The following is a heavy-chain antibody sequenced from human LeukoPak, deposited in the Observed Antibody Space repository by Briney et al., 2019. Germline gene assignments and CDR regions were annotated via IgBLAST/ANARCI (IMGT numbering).Heavy chain of an antibody. D-gene: IGHD3-3*01. CDR2: IYYSGST. Sequence: SSDTLSLTCTVSGGSISSHYWSWIRQPPGKGLEWIGHIYYSGSTNYNPSLKSRVTISVDTSKNQFSLKLSSVTAADTAVYYCARGADFWSENLRYNWFDPWGQGTLVTVSS. CDR3: ARGADFWSENLRYNWFDP. V-gene: IGHV4-59*11. J-gene: IGHJ5*02. CDR1: GGSISSHY.